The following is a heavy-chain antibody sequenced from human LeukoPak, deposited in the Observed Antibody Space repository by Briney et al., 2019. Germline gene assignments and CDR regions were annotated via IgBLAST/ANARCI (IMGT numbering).Heavy chain of an antibody. D-gene: IGHD2-2*01. J-gene: IGHJ4*02. CDR1: GFTFSRYA. CDR3: ARDTFQPGLIDS. V-gene: IGHV3-21*05. Sequence: GGSLRLSCTASGFTFSRYAMNWVRQAPGKGLEWVSYINTDSSDIHYADSVKGRFTISRDNARNTLYLQLSSLRAEDSAVYYCARDTFQPGLIDSWGQGTLVTVSS. CDR2: INTDSSDI.